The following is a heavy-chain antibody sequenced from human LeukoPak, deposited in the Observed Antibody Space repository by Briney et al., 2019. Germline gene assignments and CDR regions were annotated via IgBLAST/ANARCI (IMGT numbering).Heavy chain of an antibody. CDR2: INSDGSST. CDR1: GFTFSSYW. J-gene: IGHJ4*02. Sequence: GGSLRLSCAASGFTFSSYWMHWVRQAPGKGLVWVSRINSDGSSTSYADSVKGRFTISRDNAKNTLYLQMNSLRAEDTAVYYCARGFRYSYGHGEMDYWGQGTLVTVSS. CDR3: ARGFRYSYGHGEMDY. V-gene: IGHV3-74*01. D-gene: IGHD5-18*01.